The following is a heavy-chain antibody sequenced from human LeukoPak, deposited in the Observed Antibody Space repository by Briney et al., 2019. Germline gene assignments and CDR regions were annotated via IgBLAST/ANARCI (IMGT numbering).Heavy chain of an antibody. CDR3: ARDEQLVLGYFQH. J-gene: IGHJ1*01. V-gene: IGHV3-11*05. CDR2: ISSGSTHT. Sequence: GGSLRLSCAASGFTFSDNYMSWIRQAPGKGLEWVSYISSGSTHTNYADSVKGRFTISRDNAKKSLYLQMNSLRAEDTAVYYCARDEQLVLGYFQHWGQGTLVTVSS. D-gene: IGHD6-13*01. CDR1: GFTFSDNY.